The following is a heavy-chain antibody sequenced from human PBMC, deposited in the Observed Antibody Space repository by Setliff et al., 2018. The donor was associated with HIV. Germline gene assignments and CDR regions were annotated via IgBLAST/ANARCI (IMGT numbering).Heavy chain of an antibody. Sequence: GGSLRLSCAASGFTFSDYWMSWVRQAPGKGLEWVANIKQDGTDKYYVDSVRGRFTISRDNARNSLFLQMNSLRAEDTAVYYCATYRGYNSGDRWSFFDYWGQGILVTVSS. J-gene: IGHJ4*02. D-gene: IGHD2-15*01. CDR1: GFTFSDYW. V-gene: IGHV3-7*01. CDR2: IKQDGTDK. CDR3: ATYRGYNSGDRWSFFDY.